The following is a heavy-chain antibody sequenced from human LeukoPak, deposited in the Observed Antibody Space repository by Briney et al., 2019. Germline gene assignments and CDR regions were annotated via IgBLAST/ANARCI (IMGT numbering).Heavy chain of an antibody. V-gene: IGHV1-69*06. CDR3: ARNPEAYSGGLNYGMDV. Sequence: SVKVSCKASGGTFSSYAISWVRQAPGQGLEWMGGIIPIFGTANYAQKFQGRVTITADKSTSTAYMELSSLRSEDTAVYYCARNPEAYSGGLNYGMDVWGQGTTVTVSS. J-gene: IGHJ6*02. CDR1: GGTFSSYA. D-gene: IGHD6-19*01. CDR2: IIPIFGTA.